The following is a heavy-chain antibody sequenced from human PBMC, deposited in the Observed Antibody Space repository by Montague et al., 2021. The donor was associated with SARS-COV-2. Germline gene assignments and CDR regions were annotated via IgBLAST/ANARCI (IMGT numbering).Heavy chain of an antibody. CDR2: TYYRSKWYD. D-gene: IGHD2/OR15-2a*01. J-gene: IGHJ5*01. CDR3: VGGNLWFDS. V-gene: IGHV6-1*01. CDR1: GDSVSSNRAA. Sequence: CAISGDSVSSNRAAWSWIRQSPSRGPEWLGRTYYRSKWYDDYAVSVRGRLTITPDTSKNQFSLHLTSVTPEDTAVYYCVGGNLWFDSWGRGTLVTVSS.